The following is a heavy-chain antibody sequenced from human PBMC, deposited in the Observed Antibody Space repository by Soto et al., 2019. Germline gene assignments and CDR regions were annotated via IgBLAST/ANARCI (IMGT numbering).Heavy chain of an antibody. CDR2: ISDSGNTM. D-gene: IGHD4-4*01. V-gene: IGHV3-11*01. CDR1: GFTFSGYY. J-gene: IGHJ4*02. Sequence: QVQLVESGGGLVKPGGSLRLSCAASGFTFSGYYMNWIRQAPGKGLEWVSYISDSGNTMYYADSVKGRFTISRDNAKNSLFLQMNSLRAEDTAVYYCATSKRDYSNPILPSDYWGQGTLVPGSP. CDR3: ATSKRDYSNPILPSDY.